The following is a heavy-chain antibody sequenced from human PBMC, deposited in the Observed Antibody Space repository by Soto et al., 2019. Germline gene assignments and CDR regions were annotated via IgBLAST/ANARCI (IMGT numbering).Heavy chain of an antibody. CDR1: GFSLSTSGVG. Sequence: QITLKESGPTLVKPTQTLTLTCTFSGFSLSTSGVGVGWIRQPPGKALEWLALIYWDDDKRYSPSLKSRLTITKDTSKNQVVLTMTNMDPVDTATYYCAHSDPNYDILTGQTVYFDYWGQGTLVTVSS. J-gene: IGHJ4*02. V-gene: IGHV2-5*02. CDR3: AHSDPNYDILTGQTVYFDY. D-gene: IGHD3-9*01. CDR2: IYWDDDK.